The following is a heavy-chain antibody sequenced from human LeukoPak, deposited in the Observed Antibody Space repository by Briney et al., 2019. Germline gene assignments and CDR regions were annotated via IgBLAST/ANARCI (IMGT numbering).Heavy chain of an antibody. CDR2: TYYSGST. Sequence: PSETLSLTCTVSGGSISSSSYYWGWIRQPPGKGLEWIGSTYYSGSTYYNPSLKSRVTISVDTSKNQFSLKLSSVTAADTAVYYCARGDSGSFSQFDCWGQGTLVTVSS. V-gene: IGHV4-39*07. J-gene: IGHJ4*02. CDR1: GGSISSSSYY. CDR3: ARGDSGSFSQFDC. D-gene: IGHD1-26*01.